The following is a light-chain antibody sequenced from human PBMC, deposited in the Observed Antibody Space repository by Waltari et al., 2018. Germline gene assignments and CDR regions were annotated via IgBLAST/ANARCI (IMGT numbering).Light chain of an antibody. V-gene: IGLV3-21*01. CDR3: QVWDSDSDHVV. J-gene: IGLJ2*01. CDR1: NIGSNS. CDR2: YNN. Sequence: SYVLTQLPPGSVAPGETARITWRGKNIGSNSVNCYQQEPGQAPIRVIYYNNDRPSGIPERFSGSNSGNTATLTISRVDAGDEADYYCQVWDSDSDHVVFGGGTKLAVL.